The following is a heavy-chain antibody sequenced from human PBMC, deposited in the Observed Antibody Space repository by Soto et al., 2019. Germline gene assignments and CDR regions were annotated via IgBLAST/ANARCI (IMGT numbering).Heavy chain of an antibody. CDR1: GYTFSNSG. V-gene: IGHV1-18*01. CDR2: ISTYNGNT. J-gene: IGHJ4*02. D-gene: IGHD6-19*01. CDR3: ARGSQPIDY. Sequence: AASVKVSCKASGYTFSNSGISWVRQAPGQGLEWMGWISTYNGNTHYPQKFQGRVTMATDTSTSTVYMELRSLRSDDAAVYYCARGSQPIDYWGQGTLVTVSS.